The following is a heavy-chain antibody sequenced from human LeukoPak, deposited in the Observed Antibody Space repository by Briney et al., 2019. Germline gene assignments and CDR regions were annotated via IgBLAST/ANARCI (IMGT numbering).Heavy chain of an antibody. CDR1: GGTFSSYA. V-gene: IGHV1-69*04. Sequence: SVKVSCKASGGTFSSYAISWVRQAPGQGLEWMGRIIPILGIANYAQKFQGRVTITADKSTSTAYMELSSLRSEDTAVYYCARDLEIVATSVENYWGQGTLVTVSS. CDR3: ARDLEIVATSVENY. J-gene: IGHJ4*02. CDR2: IIPILGIA. D-gene: IGHD5-12*01.